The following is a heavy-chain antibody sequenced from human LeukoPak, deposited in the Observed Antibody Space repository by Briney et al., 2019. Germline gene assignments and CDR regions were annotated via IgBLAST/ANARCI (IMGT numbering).Heavy chain of an antibody. J-gene: IGHJ4*02. CDR3: ATARDILATISVGGFDY. CDR2: INPNSGGT. CDR1: GYTFTGFY. V-gene: IGHV1-2*02. Sequence: GASVKVSCKASGYTFTGFYIHWVRQAPGQGLEWMGWINPNSGGTNYAQKFQGRVTTTRDSSISTAYMELSRLSSDDTAVYYCATARDILATISVGGFDYWGQGTLVTVSS. D-gene: IGHD5-12*01.